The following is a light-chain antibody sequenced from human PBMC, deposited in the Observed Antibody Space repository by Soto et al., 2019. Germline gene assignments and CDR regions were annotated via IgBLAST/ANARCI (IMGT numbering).Light chain of an antibody. J-gene: IGKJ1*01. CDR2: DAS. V-gene: IGKV1-5*01. CDR1: QSISSW. Sequence: DIQMTQSPSTLSASVGDRVTITCRASQSISSWLAWYQQKPGKAPKLLIYDASSLESGVPSRFSGSGSGTEFTHTISSLQPDDFATYYCQQYNSYLRTFGQGTKVEIK. CDR3: QQYNSYLRT.